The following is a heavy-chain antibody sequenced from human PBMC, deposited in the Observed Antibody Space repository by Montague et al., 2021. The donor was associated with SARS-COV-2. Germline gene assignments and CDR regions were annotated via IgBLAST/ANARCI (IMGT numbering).Heavy chain of an antibody. CDR1: GAPISGHVRC. Sequence: SETLSLTCPVSGAPISGHVRCWSWVRKSPGKWLDWIGSSSHTGRTYYNPSLRSRVSFSMDTSKNHFSLSLSSVTVADTAVYFCARQLPSYCATNKCYPYYFDVWGQGALVTVSS. D-gene: IGHD2-8*01. CDR2: SSHTGRT. V-gene: IGHV4-39*01. J-gene: IGHJ4*02. CDR3: ARQLPSYCATNKCYPYYFDV.